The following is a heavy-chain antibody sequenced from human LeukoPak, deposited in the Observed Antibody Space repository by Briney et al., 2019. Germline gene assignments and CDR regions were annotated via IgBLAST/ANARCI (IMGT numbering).Heavy chain of an antibody. CDR1: GFSLTTYG. D-gene: IGHD3-16*01. CDR2: IRSNGINT. CDR3: AKDRPLKGGFDP. V-gene: IGHV3-30*02. J-gene: IGHJ5*02. Sequence: GGSLRLSCEVSGFSLTTYGMLWVRQAPGKGLEWVAFIRSNGINTYYGDSVKGRFTLSRDISKSTLYLQMNSLTTDDTALYFCAKDRPLKGGFDPWGQGSLVIVSS.